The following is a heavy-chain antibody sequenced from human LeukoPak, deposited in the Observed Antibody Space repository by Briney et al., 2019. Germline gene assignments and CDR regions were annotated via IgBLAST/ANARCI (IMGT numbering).Heavy chain of an antibody. CDR3: AKLFYSSGMYHFDY. CDR2: ISGSGGST. Sequence: GGSLRLSCAASGFTFSSYALSWVRQAPGKGLEWVSGISGSGGSTHYADSVKGRFTISRDNSKNTLYLQMNSLRAEDTAVFYCAKLFYSSGMYHFDYWGQGTLVTVSS. V-gene: IGHV3-23*01. CDR1: GFTFSSYA. J-gene: IGHJ4*02. D-gene: IGHD3-10*01.